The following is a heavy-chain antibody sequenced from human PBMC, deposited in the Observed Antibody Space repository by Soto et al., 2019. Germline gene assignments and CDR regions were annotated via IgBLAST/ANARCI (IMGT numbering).Heavy chain of an antibody. D-gene: IGHD2-2*01. CDR1: GFTFSSYS. CDR2: ISSSSSYI. Sequence: EVQLVESGGGLVKPGGSLRLSCAASGFTFSSYSMNWVRQAPGKGLEWVSSISSSSSYIYYADSVKGRFTISRDNAKNALNLQMNSLRAEDTAVYYCAHVIVVVPAALTKEEYWGQGTLVTVSS. J-gene: IGHJ4*02. CDR3: AHVIVVVPAALTKEEY. V-gene: IGHV3-21*01.